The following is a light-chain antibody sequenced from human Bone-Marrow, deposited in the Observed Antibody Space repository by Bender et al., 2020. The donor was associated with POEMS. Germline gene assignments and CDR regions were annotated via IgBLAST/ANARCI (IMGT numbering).Light chain of an antibody. CDR1: SSNTGSGYD. CDR3: CSYAGSTTFEV. CDR2: GYN. V-gene: IGLV1-40*01. Sequence: QSVLTQPPSVSGAPGQRVTISCTGSSSNTGSGYDINWYQHLPGTAPKLLIYGYNNRPSGVPDRFSGSKSGTSASLAITGLQAEDEGDYYCCSYAGSTTFEVFGTGTKVTVL. J-gene: IGLJ1*01.